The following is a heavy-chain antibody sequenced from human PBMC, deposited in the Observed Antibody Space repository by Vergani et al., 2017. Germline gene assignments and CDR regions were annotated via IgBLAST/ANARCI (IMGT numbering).Heavy chain of an antibody. Sequence: EVQLVESGGGLVQPGGSLRLSCAASGFTFSSYWMHWVRQAPGKGLVWVSRINSDGSSTSYADSVKGRFTISRDNAKNTLYLQMNSLRAEDTALYYCAKDSGGYYGMDVWGQGTTVTVSS. CDR2: INSDGSST. V-gene: IGHV3-74*01. CDR3: AKDSGGYYGMDV. D-gene: IGHD3-10*01. J-gene: IGHJ6*02. CDR1: GFTFSSYW.